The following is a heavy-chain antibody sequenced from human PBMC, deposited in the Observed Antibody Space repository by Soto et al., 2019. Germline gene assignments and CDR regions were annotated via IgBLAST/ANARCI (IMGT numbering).Heavy chain of an antibody. Sequence: SVKVSCKASGGTFSSYAISWVRQAPGQGLEWMGGIIPIFGTANYAQKFQGRVTITADESTSTAYMELSSLRSEDTAVYYCAREIVVVPAAIHRDYYYGMDVWGQGTTVTVSS. D-gene: IGHD2-2*01. CDR2: IIPIFGTA. V-gene: IGHV1-69*13. CDR3: AREIVVVPAAIHRDYYYGMDV. CDR1: GGTFSSYA. J-gene: IGHJ6*02.